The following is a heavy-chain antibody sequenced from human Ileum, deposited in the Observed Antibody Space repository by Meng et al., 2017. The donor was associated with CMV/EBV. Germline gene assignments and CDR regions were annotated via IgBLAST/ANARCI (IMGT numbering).Heavy chain of an antibody. CDR3: ARNYRDY. Sequence: SVKVSCKASGYTFTDYYMHWVRQAPGQGLEWMGRIHPNSGDTVYAQKFQGRVTLTRDTSISTAYMEVSSLRSDDTAVYYCARNYRDYWGQGTLVTVSS. CDR2: IHPNSGDT. D-gene: IGHD3-10*01. CDR1: GYTFTDYY. J-gene: IGHJ4*02. V-gene: IGHV1-2*06.